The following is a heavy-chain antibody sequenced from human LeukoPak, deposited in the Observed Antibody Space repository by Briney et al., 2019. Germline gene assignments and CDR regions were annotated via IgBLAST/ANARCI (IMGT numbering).Heavy chain of an antibody. J-gene: IGHJ4*02. V-gene: IGHV3-21*01. Sequence: GSLRLSCAASGFTFSSYEMNWVRQAPGKGLEWVSFISTSSSYIYYADSVKGRFTISRDNAKNSLYLQMNSLRVEDTAVYYCARGEWSSSPFDYWGQGTLVTVSS. CDR3: ARGEWSSSPFDY. D-gene: IGHD6-6*01. CDR2: ISTSSSYI. CDR1: GFTFSSYE.